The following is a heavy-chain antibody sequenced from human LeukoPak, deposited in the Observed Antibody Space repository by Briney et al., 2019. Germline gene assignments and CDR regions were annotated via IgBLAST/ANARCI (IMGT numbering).Heavy chain of an antibody. Sequence: SETLSLTCAVYGGSFSGYYWSWIRQPPGKGLEWIGEINHSGSTNYNPSLKSRVTISVDTSKNQFSLKLSSVTAADTAVYYCARAAKARGRPNWFDPWGQGTLVTVSS. CDR1: GGSFSGYY. J-gene: IGHJ5*02. CDR3: ARAAKARGRPNWFDP. CDR2: INHSGST. V-gene: IGHV4-34*01.